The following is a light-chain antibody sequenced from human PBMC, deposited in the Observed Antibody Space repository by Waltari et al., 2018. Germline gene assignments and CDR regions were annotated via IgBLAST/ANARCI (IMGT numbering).Light chain of an antibody. J-gene: IGLJ2*01. CDR3: QVWDSSSDHPV. CDR1: NIGSKS. Sequence: SYVLTQPPSSSVAPGQTARTTCGGNNIGSKSVHWDQQKPGQAPCVDVYDDSDRPSGIPERFSGSNSGNTATLTISRVEAGDEADYYCQVWDSSSDHPVFGGGTKLTVL. V-gene: IGLV3-21*02. CDR2: DDS.